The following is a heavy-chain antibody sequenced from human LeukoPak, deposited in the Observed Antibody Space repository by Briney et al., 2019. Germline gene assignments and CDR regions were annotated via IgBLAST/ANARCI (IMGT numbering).Heavy chain of an antibody. CDR2: INHSGST. J-gene: IGHJ4*02. CDR1: DGSFSGYY. Sequence: AETLSLTCAVYDGSFSGYYWSWIRQPPGKGLEWIGEINHSGSTNYNPSLKSRVTISVDTSKNQFSLKLSSVTAANTAVYYCARDQPGDVQYCSRTSCYTLGSLDYWGQGTLVTVSS. V-gene: IGHV4-34*01. D-gene: IGHD2-2*02. CDR3: ARDQPGDVQYCSRTSCYTLGSLDY.